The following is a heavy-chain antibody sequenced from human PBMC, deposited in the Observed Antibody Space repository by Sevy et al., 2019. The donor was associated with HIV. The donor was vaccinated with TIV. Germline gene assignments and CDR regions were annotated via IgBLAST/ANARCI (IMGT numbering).Heavy chain of an antibody. V-gene: IGHV3-23*01. D-gene: IGHD3-10*01. CDR3: AKRVAGALAAFDF. CDR2: ISDGGGTT. J-gene: IGHJ3*01. CDR1: GFTFRNYV. Sequence: GGSLRLSCAASGFTFRNYVMNWVRQPPGKGLEWVSVISDGGGTTYYADSVKGRFTISRDDSKNTLYLQMNSLRVEDPAVYFCAKRVAGALAAFDFWGQGTMVTVSS.